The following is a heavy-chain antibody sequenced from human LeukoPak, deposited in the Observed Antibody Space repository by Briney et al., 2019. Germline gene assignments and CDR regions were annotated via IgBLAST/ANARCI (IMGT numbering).Heavy chain of an antibody. CDR3: AREDYFGAFDI. CDR1: GFTYSSFH. CDR2: IGTAGDT. Sequence: GGSLRLFCAASGFTYSSFHMHWVRQATGEALEWVSGIGTAGDTYYPGSVKGRFTIYRENAKNSSYLQMTSLRAGHTAVYYCAREDYFGAFDIWGQGTIVTVSS. D-gene: IGHD2/OR15-2a*01. V-gene: IGHV3-13*01. J-gene: IGHJ3*02.